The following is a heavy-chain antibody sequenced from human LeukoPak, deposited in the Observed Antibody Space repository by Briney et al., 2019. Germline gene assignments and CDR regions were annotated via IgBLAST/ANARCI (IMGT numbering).Heavy chain of an antibody. CDR3: ARGRDVLVPVDY. J-gene: IGHJ4*02. V-gene: IGHV3-33*01. Sequence: GGSLRLSCAASGFTFSSYGMHWVRQAPGKGLEWVTVIWYDGSNKYYADSVKGRFTISRDNSKNTLYLQMNSLRAEDTAVYYCARGRDVLVPVDYWGQGTLVTVSS. CDR2: IWYDGSNK. CDR1: GFTFSSYG. D-gene: IGHD6-13*01.